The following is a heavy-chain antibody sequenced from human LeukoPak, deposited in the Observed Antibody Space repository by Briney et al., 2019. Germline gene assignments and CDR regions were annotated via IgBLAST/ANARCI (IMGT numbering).Heavy chain of an antibody. D-gene: IGHD4-17*01. CDR1: GFTFRSYG. Sequence: PGGSLRLSCEASGFTFRSYGMSWVRQGPGKGLEWVSGISGRGGETDYADFVKGRFTISRDNSKNTLFLQMNSLRAEDTAVYYCAKAIYGDHWRAAFDIWGQGTMVTVSS. CDR3: AKAIYGDHWRAAFDI. J-gene: IGHJ3*02. CDR2: ISGRGGET. V-gene: IGHV3-23*01.